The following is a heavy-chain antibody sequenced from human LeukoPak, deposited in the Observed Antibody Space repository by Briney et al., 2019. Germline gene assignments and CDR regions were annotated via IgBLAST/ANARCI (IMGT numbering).Heavy chain of an antibody. J-gene: IGHJ4*02. D-gene: IGHD3-22*01. Sequence: SETLSLTCTVSGGSISSGGHYWSWIRQHPGKGLEWIGYIYYSGSTYYNPSLKSRVTISVDTSKNQFSLKLSSVTAADTAVYYCARMGYDSSGYRYWGQGTLVTVSS. CDR3: ARMGYDSSGYRY. V-gene: IGHV4-31*03. CDR2: IYYSGST. CDR1: GGSISSGGHY.